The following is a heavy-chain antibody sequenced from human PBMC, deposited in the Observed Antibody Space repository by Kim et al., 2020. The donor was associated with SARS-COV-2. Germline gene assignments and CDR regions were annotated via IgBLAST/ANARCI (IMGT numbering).Heavy chain of an antibody. CDR3: ARDIFSSYGSGRSENAMDV. Sequence: ASVKVSCKASGYTFNTYNINWVRQAPGQGLEWMGWISAYNGNTNYVQNFQGRFTMTTDTSTATAYMELRSLRSDDTAVYYCARDIFSSYGSGRSENAMDVWGQGTTITVSS. V-gene: IGHV1-18*01. J-gene: IGHJ6*02. CDR1: GYTFNTYN. CDR2: ISAYNGNT. D-gene: IGHD3-16*02.